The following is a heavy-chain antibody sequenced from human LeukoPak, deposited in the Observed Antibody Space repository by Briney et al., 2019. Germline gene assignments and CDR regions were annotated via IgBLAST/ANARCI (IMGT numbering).Heavy chain of an antibody. J-gene: IGHJ3*02. CDR1: GFTFICYR. D-gene: IGHD3-10*01. CDR2: ISSRSGTI. Sequence: GSLKPPCAASGFTFICYRLKWVRQAPGKGLEWVSYISSRSGTIYYADSVKGRFTISRDNAKNSLYLQMNSLRDEGTAVYHCARDPTGRWAFDIWGQGTMVTVSS. CDR3: ARDPTGRWAFDI. V-gene: IGHV3-48*02.